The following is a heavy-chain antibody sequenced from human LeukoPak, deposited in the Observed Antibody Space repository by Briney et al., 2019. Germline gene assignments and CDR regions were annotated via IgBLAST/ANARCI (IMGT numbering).Heavy chain of an antibody. CDR2: ISSSSSYI. CDR3: AREMYSSYNFDS. V-gene: IGHV3-21*01. D-gene: IGHD1-26*01. Sequence: KPGGSLRLSCAASDFTFSNYRMNWVRQAPGKGLEWVSSISSSSSYIYYADSMKGRFTISRDNAKNPLYLQMNSLRAEDTAVYYCAREMYSSYNFDSWGQGTLVTVSS. CDR1: DFTFSNYR. J-gene: IGHJ4*02.